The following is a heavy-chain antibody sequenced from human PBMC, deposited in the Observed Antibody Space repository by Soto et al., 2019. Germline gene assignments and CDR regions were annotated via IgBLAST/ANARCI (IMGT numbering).Heavy chain of an antibody. Sequence: SETLSLTCTVSGGSMNTYYWGWIRQPPGKGLEWIGYIYYSGSTNFNPSLKSRVTMSVDTSKNQFSLRLSSVSAADTAVYYCARDGYSSSWYDYWGQGTLVTVSS. CDR3: ARDGYSSSWYDY. CDR1: GGSMNTYY. CDR2: IYYSGST. D-gene: IGHD6-13*01. J-gene: IGHJ4*02. V-gene: IGHV4-59*01.